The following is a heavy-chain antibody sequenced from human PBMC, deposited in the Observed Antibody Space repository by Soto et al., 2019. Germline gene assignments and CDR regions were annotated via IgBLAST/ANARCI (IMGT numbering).Heavy chain of an antibody. CDR3: ARLPLNSSSTSCLYYFDY. CDR1: GGSISSYY. J-gene: IGHJ4*02. D-gene: IGHD2-2*01. Sequence: SETLSLTCTVSGGSISSYYWSWIRQPPGKGLEWIGYIYYSGSTNYIPSLKSQDTISVDTSKYQFSRKLSSVTALDTAVYYCARLPLNSSSTSCLYYFDYWGQRTLVTVAS. CDR2: IYYSGST. V-gene: IGHV4-59*08.